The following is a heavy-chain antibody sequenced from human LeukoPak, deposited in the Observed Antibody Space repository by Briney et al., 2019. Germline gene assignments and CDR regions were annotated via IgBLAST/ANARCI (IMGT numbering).Heavy chain of an antibody. D-gene: IGHD5-24*01. Sequence: GGSLRLSCAASGFTVSSNYMSWVRQAPGKGVEWVSVIYSGGSTYYADSVKGRFTISRHNSKNTLYLQMNSLRAEDTAVYYCASLRRDGSNNYFDYWGQGTLVTVSS. CDR1: GFTVSSNY. V-gene: IGHV3-53*04. CDR2: IYSGGST. CDR3: ASLRRDGSNNYFDY. J-gene: IGHJ4*02.